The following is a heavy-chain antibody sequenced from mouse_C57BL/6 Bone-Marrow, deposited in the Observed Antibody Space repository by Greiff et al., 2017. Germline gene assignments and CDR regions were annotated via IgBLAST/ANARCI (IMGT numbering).Heavy chain of an antibody. D-gene: IGHD2-14*01. Sequence: VQLQQSGPELVKPGASVKISCKASGYAFSSSWMNWVKQRPGKGLEWIGRIYPGDGDTHYNGKFKGKATLTADKSFSTAYMQLSSLTSEASAVYFCVMGTTFDDWGQGTTLTVSS. CDR3: VMGTTFDD. CDR2: IYPGDGDT. V-gene: IGHV1-82*01. J-gene: IGHJ2*01. CDR1: GYAFSSSW.